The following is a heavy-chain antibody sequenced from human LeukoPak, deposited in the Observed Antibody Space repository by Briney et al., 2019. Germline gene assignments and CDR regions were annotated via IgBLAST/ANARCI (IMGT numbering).Heavy chain of an antibody. J-gene: IGHJ4*02. Sequence: ASVTVSCKASGGTFSSYAISWVRQAPGQGLEWMGGIIPIFGTANYAQKFQGRVTITADESTSTAYMELSSLRSEDTAVYYCARATYYYDSSGYYDRYYFDYWGQGTLVTVSS. CDR2: IIPIFGTA. CDR1: GGTFSSYA. CDR3: ARATYYYDSSGYYDRYYFDY. D-gene: IGHD3-22*01. V-gene: IGHV1-69*13.